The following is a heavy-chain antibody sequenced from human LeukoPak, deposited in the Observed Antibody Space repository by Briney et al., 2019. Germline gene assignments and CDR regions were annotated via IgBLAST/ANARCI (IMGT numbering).Heavy chain of an antibody. CDR2: ISHDGTYK. Sequence: QPGGSLRLSCVGSGFTFSSYSMNWVRQAPGKGLESVAVISHDGTYKNYADSVKGRFTISRDTSKNTVYLQMNSLRSEDTAVYYCASVADYWGQGTLVTISS. V-gene: IGHV3-30*03. J-gene: IGHJ4*02. CDR1: GFTFSSYS. CDR3: ASVADY.